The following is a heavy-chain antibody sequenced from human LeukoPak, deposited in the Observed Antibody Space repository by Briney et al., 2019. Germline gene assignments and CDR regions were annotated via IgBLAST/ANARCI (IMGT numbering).Heavy chain of an antibody. V-gene: IGHV1-46*01. Sequence: ASVKVSSKASGYTFTSYYMHWVRQAPGQGLEWMGIINPGGRSTTYAQKFQGRVTLTRDTSTSTVYMELSSLRSEDTAVYYCARDGGGVSAPGGYWGQGTLVTVSS. CDR2: INPGGRST. D-gene: IGHD3-16*01. J-gene: IGHJ4*02. CDR1: GYTFTSYY. CDR3: ARDGGGVSAPGGY.